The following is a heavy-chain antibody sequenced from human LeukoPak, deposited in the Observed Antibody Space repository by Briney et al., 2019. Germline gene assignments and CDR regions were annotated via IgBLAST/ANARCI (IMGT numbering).Heavy chain of an antibody. Sequence: PGGSLRLSCTASGFTVSSNSMSWVRQAPGKGLEWVSFIYSGGNTHNSDSVKGRFTISRDNSKNTLYLQMNSLRAEDTAVYYCARRAGDYSHPYDYWGQGTLVTVSS. D-gene: IGHD3-22*01. V-gene: IGHV3-53*01. CDR1: GFTVSSNS. CDR3: ARRAGDYSHPYDY. CDR2: IYSGGNT. J-gene: IGHJ4*02.